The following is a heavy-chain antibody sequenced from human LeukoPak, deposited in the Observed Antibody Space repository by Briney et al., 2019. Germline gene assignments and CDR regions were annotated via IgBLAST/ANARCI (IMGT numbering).Heavy chain of an antibody. CDR1: GFPLRNYS. D-gene: IGHD5-18*01. CDR3: AKDRYSYAFEYSDS. Sequence: GALRPSRGGSGFPLRNYSLEWVRPGSGEGVGGGSSISSSSSYIYYADSVKGRFTISRDNAKNSLYLQMNSLRAEDTAVYYCAKDRYSYAFEYSDSWGQGTLVTVSS. J-gene: IGHJ4*02. V-gene: IGHV3-21*01. CDR2: ISSSSSYI.